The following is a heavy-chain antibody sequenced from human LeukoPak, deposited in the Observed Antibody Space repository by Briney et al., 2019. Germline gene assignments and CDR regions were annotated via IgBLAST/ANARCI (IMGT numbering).Heavy chain of an antibody. V-gene: IGHV4-59*12. CDR1: GGSLSNYY. CDR2: VYYSGST. J-gene: IGHJ5*02. D-gene: IGHD2-2*02. Sequence: LETLSLTCTVSGGSLSNYYWSWIRQPPGKGLEWIGYVYYSGSTYYNPSLKSRVTISVDTSKNQFSLKLSSVTAADTAVYYCARGAIDCSSTSCYMFELLERRSRTDNWFDPWGQGTLVTVSS. CDR3: ARGAIDCSSTSCYMFELLERRSRTDNWFDP.